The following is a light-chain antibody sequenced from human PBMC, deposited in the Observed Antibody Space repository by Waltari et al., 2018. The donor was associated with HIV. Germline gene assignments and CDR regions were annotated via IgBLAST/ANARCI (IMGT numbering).Light chain of an antibody. Sequence: VLTQSPGTLSLSPGERVTLSCGASQSISNSLAWYQQKPGQAPRLLVYDASIRATGIPDRFSGSGSETYFTLTITRLEPEDLALYFCLQYARSPRTFGQGTKVKIK. CDR2: DAS. J-gene: IGKJ1*01. CDR1: QSISNS. CDR3: LQYARSPRT. V-gene: IGKV3-20*01.